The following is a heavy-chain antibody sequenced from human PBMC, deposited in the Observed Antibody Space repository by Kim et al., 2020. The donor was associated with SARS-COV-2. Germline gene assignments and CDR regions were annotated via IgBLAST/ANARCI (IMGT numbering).Heavy chain of an antibody. J-gene: IGHJ6*02. Sequence: GESLKISCEGSGYRFSNDWIGWVRQMPGKGLEWMGIIYPDDSDIRYNPSFQGQVTISADKSINTAYLQWSSLKASDTAIYYCARHWMSFSGNYYHAMDVWGQGTTVTVSS. D-gene: IGHD1-1*01. CDR2: IYPDDSDI. CDR3: ARHWMSFSGNYYHAMDV. V-gene: IGHV5-51*01. CDR1: GYRFSNDW.